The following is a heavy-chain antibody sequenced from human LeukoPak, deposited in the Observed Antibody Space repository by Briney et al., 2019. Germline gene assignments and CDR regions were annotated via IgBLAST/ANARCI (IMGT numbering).Heavy chain of an antibody. V-gene: IGHV3-30-3*01. CDR1: GFTFSSYA. Sequence: GGSLRLSCAASGFTFSSYAMHWVRQAPGKGLEWVAVISYDGSNKYYADSVKGRFTISRDNSKNTLYLQMNSLRAEDTAVYYCARHHYDFWSGYYAFDIWGQGTMVTVSS. CDR2: ISYDGSNK. D-gene: IGHD3-3*01. J-gene: IGHJ3*02. CDR3: ARHHYDFWSGYYAFDI.